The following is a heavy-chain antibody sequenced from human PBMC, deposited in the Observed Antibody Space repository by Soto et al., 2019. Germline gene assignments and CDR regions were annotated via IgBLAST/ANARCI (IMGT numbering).Heavy chain of an antibody. D-gene: IGHD2-15*01. CDR1: GFTFSVYA. J-gene: IGHJ3*02. Sequence: PGGSLRLACSASGFTFSVYAMTWVRRAPEKGLEWVSAISASGGATYYTGSVKGRFTISRDNSENSLYLQMNTLRAEDTAIYYCARYIVSRIGAFDIWGQGTIVTVSS. V-gene: IGHV3-23*01. CDR3: ARYIVSRIGAFDI. CDR2: ISASGGAT.